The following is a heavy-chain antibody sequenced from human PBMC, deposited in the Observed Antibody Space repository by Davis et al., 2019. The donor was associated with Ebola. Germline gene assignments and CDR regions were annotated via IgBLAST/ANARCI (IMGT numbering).Heavy chain of an antibody. Sequence: ASVQVSCKASAYISTSYGISWVRQAPGQGLEWMGSIRAYIGNTNYAQKFQGRVTMTTDTSTSTAYMELRSLRSDDTAGYYCARDRGMIAAAGHFDYWGQGTLVTVSS. D-gene: IGHD6-13*01. J-gene: IGHJ4*02. CDR2: IRAYIGNT. CDR1: AYISTSYG. V-gene: IGHV1-18*01. CDR3: ARDRGMIAAAGHFDY.